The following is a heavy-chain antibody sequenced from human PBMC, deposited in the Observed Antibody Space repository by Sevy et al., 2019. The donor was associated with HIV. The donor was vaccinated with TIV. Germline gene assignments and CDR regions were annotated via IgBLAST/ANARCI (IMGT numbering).Heavy chain of an antibody. CDR3: ARHSHGSGTYYVPFDS. J-gene: IGHJ4*02. Sequence: SETLSLTCAVSGYSITSGYLWGWIRQPPGKGLEWIWSVFHSGSTYYNPSLNSRVIISVDTSKNQFSLKLNSVTAADTAVYYCARHSHGSGTYYVPFDSWGQGTLVTVSS. V-gene: IGHV4-38-2*01. CDR1: GYSITSGYL. D-gene: IGHD3-10*01. CDR2: VFHSGST.